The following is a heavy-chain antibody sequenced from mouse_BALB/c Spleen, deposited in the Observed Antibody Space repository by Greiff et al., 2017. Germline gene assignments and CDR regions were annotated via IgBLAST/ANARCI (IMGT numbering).Heavy chain of an antibody. D-gene: IGHD1-1*01. CDR1: GFTFSDYY. J-gene: IGHJ4*01. CDR3: AREGGYYGSRGAMDY. CDR2: ISDGGSYT. Sequence: EVQLVESGGGLVKPGGSLKLSCAASGFTFSDYYMYWVRQTPEKRLEWVATISDGGSYTYYPDSVKGRFTISRDNAKNNLYLQMSSLKSEDTAMYYCAREGGYYGSRGAMDYWGQGTSVTVSS. V-gene: IGHV5-4*02.